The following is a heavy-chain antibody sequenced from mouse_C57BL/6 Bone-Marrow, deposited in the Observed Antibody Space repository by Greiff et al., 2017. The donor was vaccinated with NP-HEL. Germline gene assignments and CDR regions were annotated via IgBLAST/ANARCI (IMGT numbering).Heavy chain of an antibody. Sequence: EVQLQQSGTVLARPGASVKMSCKTSGYTFTSYWMHWVKQRPGQGLEWIGAIYPGNSDTSYNQKFKGKAKLTADKSTSTAYMKLSSLTNEDSAVYYSTTGGYYCNLWGQGTLVTVSA. D-gene: IGHD2-1*01. CDR1: GYTFTSYW. J-gene: IGHJ3*01. V-gene: IGHV1-5*01. CDR2: IYPGNSDT. CDR3: TTGGYYCNL.